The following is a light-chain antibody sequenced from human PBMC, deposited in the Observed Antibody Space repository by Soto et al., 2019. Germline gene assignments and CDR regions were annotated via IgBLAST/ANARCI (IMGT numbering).Light chain of an antibody. V-gene: IGLV2-23*01. CDR1: VGL. CDR2: YDT. CDR3: CLYVGGRTYL. Sequence: QSALTQPPSVSSSPGQSITISCTGTVGLVSWYQQHPGKVPKLIIYYDTKRPSGVSSRFSGSKSGNTASLTISGLQTEDEADYYCCLYVGGRTYLFGTGTKVTVL. J-gene: IGLJ1*01.